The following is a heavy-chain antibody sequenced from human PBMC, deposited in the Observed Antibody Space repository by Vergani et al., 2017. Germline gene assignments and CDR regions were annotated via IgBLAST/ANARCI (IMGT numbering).Heavy chain of an antibody. Sequence: EVQLVESGGGLVQPGRSLRLSCAASGFTFDDYAMHWVRQAPGKGLEWVSGISWNSSSIGYADSVKGRFTISRDNAKNSLYLQMNSLRAEDTALYYCAKVGDYGDYFDYWGQGTLVTVSS. CDR3: AKVGDYGDYFDY. V-gene: IGHV3-9*01. CDR1: GFTFDDYA. J-gene: IGHJ4*02. D-gene: IGHD4-17*01. CDR2: ISWNSSSI.